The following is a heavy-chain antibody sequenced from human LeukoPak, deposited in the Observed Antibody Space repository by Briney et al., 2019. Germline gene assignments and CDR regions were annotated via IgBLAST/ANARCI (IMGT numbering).Heavy chain of an antibody. CDR1: GGSISSYY. CDR3: ARGDPRGYSYGPYYYYMDV. Sequence: SETLSLTCTVSGGSISSYYWSWLRQPPGKGLEWIGYIYYSGSTNYNPSLKSRVTISVDRSKNQFSLKVNSMTAADTAVYYCARGDPRGYSYGPYYYYMDVWGKGTTVTVSS. J-gene: IGHJ6*03. CDR2: IYYSGST. D-gene: IGHD5-18*01. V-gene: IGHV4-59*01.